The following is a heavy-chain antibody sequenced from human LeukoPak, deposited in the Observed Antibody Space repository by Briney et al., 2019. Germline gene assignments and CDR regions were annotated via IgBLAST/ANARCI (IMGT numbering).Heavy chain of an antibody. CDR1: GFTFSSYW. Sequence: GGSLRLSCAASGFTFSSYWMSWVRQAPGKGLEWVANIKQDGSEKYYVDSVKGRFTISRDNTKNSVYLHLNSLRAEDTAVYYCVRDSSGNGLDNWGQGPLVSVSS. J-gene: IGHJ4*02. CDR2: IKQDGSEK. V-gene: IGHV3-7*01. D-gene: IGHD6-19*01. CDR3: VRDSSGNGLDN.